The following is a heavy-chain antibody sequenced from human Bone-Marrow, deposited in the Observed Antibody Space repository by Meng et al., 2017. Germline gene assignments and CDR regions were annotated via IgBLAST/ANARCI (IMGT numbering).Heavy chain of an antibody. D-gene: IGHD1-7*01. CDR2: INPSGGST. V-gene: IGHV1-46*01. Sequence: ASVKVSCKASGYTFTSYYMHWVRQAPGQGLEWMGIINPSGGSTSYAQKFQGRVTMTRDTSTSTVYMELSSLRSEDTAVYYCARENWNYNYYYYYGMDVWGQGTTVTVSS. CDR1: GYTFTSYY. CDR3: ARENWNYNYYYYYGMDV. J-gene: IGHJ6*02.